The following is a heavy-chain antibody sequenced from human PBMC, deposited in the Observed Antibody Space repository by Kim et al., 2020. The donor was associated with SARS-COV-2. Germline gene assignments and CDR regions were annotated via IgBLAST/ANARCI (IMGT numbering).Heavy chain of an antibody. Sequence: GGSLRLSSTASGYTIGDYAVNWFRQVPGKGLEWVGFIRSKVYGGTTEYAASVKGRFTISRDDSKNSAYLQMNSLKIEERGVYYCTRGVLDVWGQGTTVTV. CDR3: TRGVLDV. D-gene: IGHD3-10*01. V-gene: IGHV3-49*03. J-gene: IGHJ6*02. CDR2: IRSKVYGGTT. CDR1: GYTIGDYA.